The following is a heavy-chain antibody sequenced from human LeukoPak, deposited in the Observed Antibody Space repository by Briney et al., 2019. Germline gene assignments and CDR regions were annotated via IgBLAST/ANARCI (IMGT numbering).Heavy chain of an antibody. V-gene: IGHV3-21*01. CDR2: ISSSSSYI. J-gene: IGHJ4*02. D-gene: IGHD3-16*01. CDR3: ARFETHMITFGLVDY. CDR1: GFTFSSYS. Sequence: GGSLRLSCAASGFTFSSYSMNWVRQAPGKGLEWVSSISSSSSYIYYADSVKGRFTISRDNAKNSLYLQMNSLRAEDTAVYYCARFETHMITFGLVDYCGQRTLVTVSS.